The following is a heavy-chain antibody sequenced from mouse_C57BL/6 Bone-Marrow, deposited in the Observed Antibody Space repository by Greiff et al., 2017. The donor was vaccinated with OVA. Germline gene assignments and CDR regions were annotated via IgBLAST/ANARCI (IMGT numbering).Heavy chain of an antibody. J-gene: IGHJ3*01. V-gene: IGHV6-3*01. D-gene: IGHD2-5*01. CDR2: IRLKSDNYAT. CDR1: GFTFSNYW. Sequence: EVMLVESGGGLVQPGGSMKLSCVASGFTFSNYWMNWVRQSPEKGLEWVAQIRLKSDNYATHYAESVKGRFTISRDDSKSSVYLQMNNLRAEDTGIYYCTVYYSNYLAWFAYWGQGTLVTVSA. CDR3: TVYYSNYLAWFAY.